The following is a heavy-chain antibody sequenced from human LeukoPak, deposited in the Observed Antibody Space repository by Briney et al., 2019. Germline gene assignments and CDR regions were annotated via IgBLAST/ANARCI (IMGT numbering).Heavy chain of an antibody. Sequence: ASVKVSCKASGYIFSSYDINWVRQATGQGLEWMGWMNPNSGSTGYAQKLQGRVTMTRNTSISTAYMELSSLRFEDTAVYYCARARSGWAYIWFDPWGQGTLVTVSS. J-gene: IGHJ5*02. CDR3: ARARSGWAYIWFDP. CDR2: MNPNSGST. V-gene: IGHV1-8*01. CDR1: GYIFSSYD. D-gene: IGHD6-19*01.